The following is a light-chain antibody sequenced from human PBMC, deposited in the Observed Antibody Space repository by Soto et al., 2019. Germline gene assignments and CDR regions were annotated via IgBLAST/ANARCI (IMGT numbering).Light chain of an antibody. J-gene: IGLJ2*01. CDR2: RSN. CDR1: SSNIGTND. V-gene: IGLV1-47*01. CDR3: ASWDYSLSGVL. Sequence: QPVLTQPPSASGTPGQRVTISCSGSSSNIGTNDAFWYQQLPGTAPKLLIYRSNQRPSGVPDRFSGSKSDTSASLAISGLRSEDEADYYCASWDYSLSGVLFGGGTKLTVL.